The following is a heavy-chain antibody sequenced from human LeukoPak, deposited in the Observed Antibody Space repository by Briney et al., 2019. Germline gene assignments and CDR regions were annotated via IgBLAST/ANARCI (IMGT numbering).Heavy chain of an antibody. J-gene: IGHJ4*02. CDR3: AKHGYYYDSSGYTFDY. V-gene: IGHV3-23*01. D-gene: IGHD3-22*01. CDR1: GFPLRSYA. Sequence: PGGSLSLFCAASGFPLRSYAMRGVRQAPGEAGEGVAAISGSGGSTYYADSVKGRFTISRDNSKNTLYLQMNSLSAEDTAVYYCAKHGYYYDSSGYTFDYWGQGTLVTVSS. CDR2: ISGSGGST.